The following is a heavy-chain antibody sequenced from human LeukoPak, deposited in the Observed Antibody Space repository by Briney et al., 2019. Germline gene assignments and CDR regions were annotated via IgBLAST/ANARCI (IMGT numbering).Heavy chain of an antibody. CDR3: ARLFSGSFTHSDY. Sequence: GGSLRLSCAASGFTFSSYNMNWVRQAPGKGLEWVSSISSSSSYIYYTDSVKGRFTISRDNAKNSLYLQMNSLRADDTAVYYCARLFSGSFTHSDYWGQGTLVTVSS. V-gene: IGHV3-21*04. CDR2: ISSSSSYI. CDR1: GFTFSSYN. J-gene: IGHJ4*02. D-gene: IGHD1-26*01.